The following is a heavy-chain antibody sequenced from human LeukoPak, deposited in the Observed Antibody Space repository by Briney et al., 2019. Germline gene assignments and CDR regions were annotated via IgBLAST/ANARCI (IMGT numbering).Heavy chain of an antibody. J-gene: IGHJ6*02. V-gene: IGHV7-4-1*02. CDR3: ARTSMYSSSWFNVHPDYYGMDV. CDR2: INTNTGNP. Sequence: ASVKVSCKASGYTFTSYAMNWVRQAPGQGLEWMGWINTNTGNPTYAQGFTGRFVFSLDTSVSTAYLQISSLKAEDTAVYYCARTSMYSSSWFNVHPDYYGMDVWGQGTTVTVSS. D-gene: IGHD6-13*01. CDR1: GYTFTSYA.